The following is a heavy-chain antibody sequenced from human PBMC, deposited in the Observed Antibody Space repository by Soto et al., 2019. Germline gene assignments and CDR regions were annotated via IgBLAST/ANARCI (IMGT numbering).Heavy chain of an antibody. D-gene: IGHD3-3*01. V-gene: IGHV4-34*01. CDR1: GGSVNGYY. CDR2: INHTGGT. J-gene: IGHJ5*02. CDR3: ATRITVFGLLIPPFDP. Sequence: PSETLSLTCAVYGGSVNGYYWNWIRRPPGKGLEWIGEINHTGGTHYNPPLKSRVNMSVDTSKDQFSLRLSSVTAADTAIYYCATRITVFGLLIPPFDPWGQGTQVTVSS.